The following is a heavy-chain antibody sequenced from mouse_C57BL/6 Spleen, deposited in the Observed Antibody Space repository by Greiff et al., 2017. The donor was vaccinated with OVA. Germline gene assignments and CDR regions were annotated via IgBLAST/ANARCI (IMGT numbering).Heavy chain of an antibody. CDR3: VRSPLLPPARGYAMDY. CDR1: GFTFNTYA. J-gene: IGHJ4*01. CDR2: IRRKSSNYAT. V-gene: IGHV10-3*01. Sequence: EVQRVESGGGLVQPKGSLKLSCAASGFTFNTYAMHWVRQAPGKGLEWVARIRRKSSNYATYYADSVKDRFTISRDDSQSMLYLQMTNLKTEDTAMYYCVRSPLLPPARGYAMDYWGQGTSVTVSS. D-gene: IGHD1-2*01.